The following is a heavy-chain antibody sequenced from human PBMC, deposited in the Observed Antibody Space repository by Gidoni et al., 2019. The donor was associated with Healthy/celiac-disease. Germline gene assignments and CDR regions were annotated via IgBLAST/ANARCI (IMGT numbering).Heavy chain of an antibody. Sequence: VQLVEPGGGLLQPGRSSALSCPASGLTFSSYEMNWARQAPGKGMEWVSYISSSGSTIYYADSVKGRFTISRDNAKNSLYLQMNSLRAEVTAVYYCARMGDIVVDDAFDIWGQGTMVTVSS. D-gene: IGHD2-21*01. V-gene: IGHV3-48*03. CDR1: GLTFSSYE. CDR3: ARMGDIVVDDAFDI. J-gene: IGHJ3*02. CDR2: ISSSGSTI.